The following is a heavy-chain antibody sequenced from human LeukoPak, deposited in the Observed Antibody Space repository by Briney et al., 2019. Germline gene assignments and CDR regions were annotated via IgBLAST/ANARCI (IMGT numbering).Heavy chain of an antibody. CDR3: ARQQWLVKSYYFDY. CDR2: IYYSGST. D-gene: IGHD6-19*01. V-gene: IGHV4-39*01. CDR1: GGSISSSSYY. J-gene: IGHJ4*02. Sequence: SETLSLTCTVSGGSISSSSYYWGWIRQPPGKGLEWIGSIYYSGSTYYNPSLKSRVTIFVDTSKNQFSLKLSSVTAADTAVYYCARQQWLVKSYYFDYWGQGTLVTVSS.